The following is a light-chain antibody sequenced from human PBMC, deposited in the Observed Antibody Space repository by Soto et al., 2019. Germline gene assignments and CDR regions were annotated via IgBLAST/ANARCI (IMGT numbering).Light chain of an antibody. CDR3: QQYGTSPLT. V-gene: IGKV3-20*01. CDR2: DVS. J-gene: IGKJ5*01. CDR1: QSVSGTY. Sequence: IVLTQSPGTLSLSPGERATLSCRASQSVSGTYLAWYQQKPGQAPRLLIYDVSSRATGIPDRFSGSGSGADFTLTISRLEPEDFALYYCQQYGTSPLTFGQGTRPEIK.